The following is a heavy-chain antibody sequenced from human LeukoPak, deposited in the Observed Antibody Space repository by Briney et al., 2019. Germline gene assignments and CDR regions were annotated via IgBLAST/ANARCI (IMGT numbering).Heavy chain of an antibody. J-gene: IGHJ4*02. V-gene: IGHV1-2*02. CDR2: INPNSGDN. CDR3: ARGGGIQSCGGKTCFRGFVY. D-gene: IGHD2-21*01. CDR1: GYGFSDYY. Sequence: ASVKVSCKASGYGFSDYYMHWGRQAPGQGLEYMGWINPNSGDNSCAQKFQGRVSMTRDTSITTLYMELTSLRSDDTALYFCARGGGIQSCGGKTCFRGFVYWGQGTLVTVSS.